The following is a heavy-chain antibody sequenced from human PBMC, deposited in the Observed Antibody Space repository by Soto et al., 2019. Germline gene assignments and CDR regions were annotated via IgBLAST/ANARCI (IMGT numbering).Heavy chain of an antibody. D-gene: IGHD3-3*01. CDR3: AKDRGFWSGYWTFDY. Sequence: EVQLLESGGGLVQPGGSLRLSCAASGFTFSSYAMSWVHQAPGKGLEWVSAISGSGGSTYYADSVKGRFTISRDNSKNTLYLQMNRLRAEDTAVYYCAKDRGFWSGYWTFDYWGQGTLVTVSS. CDR1: GFTFSSYA. J-gene: IGHJ4*02. V-gene: IGHV3-23*01. CDR2: ISGSGGST.